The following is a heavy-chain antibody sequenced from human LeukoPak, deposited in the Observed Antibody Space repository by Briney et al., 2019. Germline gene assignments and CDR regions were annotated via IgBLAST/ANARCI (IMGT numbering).Heavy chain of an antibody. D-gene: IGHD3-22*01. CDR2: ISGSGGST. CDR3: AKARITMIVVVPFDY. CDR1: GFTFSNYA. Sequence: GGSLRLSCAASGFTFSNYAMSWVRQAPGKGLEWVSTISGSGGSTIYADSVKGRFTISRDNSKNTLYLQMNSLRAEDTAVYYCAKARITMIVVVPFDYWGQGTLVTVSS. V-gene: IGHV3-23*01. J-gene: IGHJ4*02.